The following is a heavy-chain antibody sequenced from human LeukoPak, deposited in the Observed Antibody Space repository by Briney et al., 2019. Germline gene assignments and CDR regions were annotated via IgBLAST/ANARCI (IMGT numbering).Heavy chain of an antibody. Sequence: SEALSLTCTVSGVSINTYFWSWIRQPPGKGLEWIGYVYYTGITNYNPSLKSRVSISLDTSKNQFSLRLNSVTAAETAVYYCASQLGGTTFHWGQGTLITVSS. CDR2: VYYTGIT. V-gene: IGHV4-59*01. CDR3: ASQLGGTTFH. CDR1: GVSINTYF. J-gene: IGHJ4*02. D-gene: IGHD1/OR15-1a*01.